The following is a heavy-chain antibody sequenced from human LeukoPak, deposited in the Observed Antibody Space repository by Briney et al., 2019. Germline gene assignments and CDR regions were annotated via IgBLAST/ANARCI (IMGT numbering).Heavy chain of an antibody. J-gene: IGHJ4*02. V-gene: IGHV3-21*04. D-gene: IGHD6-13*01. Sequence: GGSLRLSCAASGFTFSSYSMNWVRQAPGKGLEWVSSISSSSSYIYYADSVKGRFTISRDNAKNSLYLQMNSLRAEDTAVYYCAILRSSSWYPLLFDYWGQGTLVTVSS. CDR1: GFTFSSYS. CDR2: ISSSSSYI. CDR3: AILRSSSWYPLLFDY.